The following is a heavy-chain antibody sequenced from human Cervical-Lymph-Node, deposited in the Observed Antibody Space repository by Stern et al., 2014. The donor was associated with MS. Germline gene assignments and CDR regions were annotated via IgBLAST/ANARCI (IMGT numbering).Heavy chain of an antibody. D-gene: IGHD2-2*02. J-gene: IGHJ4*02. CDR3: ARDRPGARYIQPSEY. CDR1: GYTFSHYG. CDR2: SSVYNGNT. Sequence: VHLVESGPEVRKPGASVKVSCKASGYTFSHYGISWVRQVPGQGLEWMGWSSVYNGNTEYAQRVQGRVTMSTDTLTNTAYMELRSLRSDDTAVYFCARDRPGARYIQPSEYLGQGTLVTVSS. V-gene: IGHV1-18*01.